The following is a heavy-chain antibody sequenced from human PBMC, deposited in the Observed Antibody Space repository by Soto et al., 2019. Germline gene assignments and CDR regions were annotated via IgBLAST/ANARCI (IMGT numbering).Heavy chain of an antibody. CDR1: GGSISSSSYY. D-gene: IGHD3-16*01. Sequence: SETLSLTCTVSGGSISSSSYYWGWIRQPPGKGLEWIGSIYYSGSTYYNPSLKSRVTISVDTSKNQFSLKLSSVTAADTAVYYCARHVYGGFDIWGQGTMVTVSS. CDR2: IYYSGST. J-gene: IGHJ3*02. V-gene: IGHV4-39*01. CDR3: ARHVYGGFDI.